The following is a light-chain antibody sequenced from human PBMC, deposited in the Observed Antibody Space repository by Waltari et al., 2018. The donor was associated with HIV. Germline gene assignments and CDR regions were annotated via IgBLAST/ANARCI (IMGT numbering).Light chain of an antibody. CDR1: GPNIGAGYA. J-gene: IGLJ3*02. CDR3: QSYDSSLSSVL. Sequence: QSVLTQPPSVSGAPGQRVTISCTGGGPNIGAGYAVHWYQHLPASAPKLLIFGSTNRPFGVPDRFSGSKSDTSASLATTALQAEDEADYYCQSYDSSLSSVLFGGGTKLTVL. CDR2: GST. V-gene: IGLV1-40*01.